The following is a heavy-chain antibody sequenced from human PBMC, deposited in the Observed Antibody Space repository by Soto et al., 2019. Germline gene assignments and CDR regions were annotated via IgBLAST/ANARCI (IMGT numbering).Heavy chain of an antibody. CDR1: GGSISCYSFY. CDR2: IYYSGRT. V-gene: IGHV4-39*01. CDR3: ARHWTVQGFDF. D-gene: IGHD1-1*01. J-gene: IGHJ4*02. Sequence: PSDTLSPTCTVSGGSISCYSFYVGPIRQAPGKGLEWIGSIYYSGRTYYNPSLNNRVTISVDTSKNQFSLKLNSVTAADTAVYYCARHWTVQGFDFWGQGTLVTVS.